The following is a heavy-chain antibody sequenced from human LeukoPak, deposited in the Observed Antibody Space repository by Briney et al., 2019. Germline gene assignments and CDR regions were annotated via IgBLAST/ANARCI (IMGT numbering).Heavy chain of an antibody. Sequence: PSETLSLTCTVSGYSLSSGFYWSWIRQPPGKGLERIGYIYYSGSTNYNPSLKSRVTISVDTSKNQFSLKLSSVTAADTAVYYCARHNYYDGDDAFDTWGQGTMVTVSS. J-gene: IGHJ3*02. D-gene: IGHD3-22*01. CDR3: ARHNYYDGDDAFDT. CDR2: IYYSGST. CDR1: GYSLSSGFY. V-gene: IGHV4-59*08.